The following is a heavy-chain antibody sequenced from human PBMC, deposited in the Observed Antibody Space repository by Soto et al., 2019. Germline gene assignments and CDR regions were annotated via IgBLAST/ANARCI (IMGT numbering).Heavy chain of an antibody. Sequence: QVQLQQWGAGLLKPSETLSLTCAVYDGSFSGYQWTWIRQTPGKGLEWIGEINDSGNINYNPSLKSRVTILLDTPKKQISLKLSSVTAADSAMYYCARGLILWFGELSRRGGYYYYMDVWGKGTTVTVSS. CDR1: DGSFSGYQ. CDR2: INDSGNI. CDR3: ARGLILWFGELSRRGGYYYYMDV. D-gene: IGHD3-10*01. V-gene: IGHV4-34*01. J-gene: IGHJ6*03.